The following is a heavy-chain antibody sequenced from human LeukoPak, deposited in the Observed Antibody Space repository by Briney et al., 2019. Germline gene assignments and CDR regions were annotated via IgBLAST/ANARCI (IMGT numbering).Heavy chain of an antibody. J-gene: IGHJ5*02. V-gene: IGHV1-18*01. D-gene: IGHD2-2*01. Sequence: ASVKVSCKASSYTFTSYGISWVRQAPGQGLEWMGWISACNGNTNYAQKLQGRVTMTTDTSTSTAYMELRSLRSDDTAVYYCARDLSSVVVPAAMLSWFDPWGQGTLVTVSS. CDR3: ARDLSSVVVPAAMLSWFDP. CDR2: ISACNGNT. CDR1: SYTFTSYG.